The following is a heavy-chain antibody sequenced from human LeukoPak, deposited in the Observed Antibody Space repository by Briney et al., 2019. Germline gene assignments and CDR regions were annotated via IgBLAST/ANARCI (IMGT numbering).Heavy chain of an antibody. Sequence: GASVKVSCKASGYTFTSYDINWVRQATGQGLEWMGWMNPNSGNTGYAQKFQGRVTMTRNTSISTAYMELSSLRSEDTAVYYCARQGQWLVLENWFDPWGQGTLVTVSS. CDR1: GYTFTSYD. V-gene: IGHV1-8*01. J-gene: IGHJ5*02. D-gene: IGHD6-19*01. CDR2: MNPNSGNT. CDR3: ARQGQWLVLENWFDP.